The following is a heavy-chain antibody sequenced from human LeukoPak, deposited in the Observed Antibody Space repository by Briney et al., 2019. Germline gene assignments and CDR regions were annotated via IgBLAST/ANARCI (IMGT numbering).Heavy chain of an antibody. J-gene: IGHJ4*02. CDR2: IKQDGSEK. V-gene: IGHV3-7*01. D-gene: IGHD5-18*01. CDR1: GFTFSNAW. CDR3: ARGSADGYSYAYDESADLFDY. Sequence: GGSLRLSCAASGFTFSNAWTSWVRQAPGKGLEWVANIKQDGSEKYYVDSVKGRFTISRDNAKNSLYLQMNSLRAEDTAVYYCARGSADGYSYAYDESADLFDYWGQGTLVTVSS.